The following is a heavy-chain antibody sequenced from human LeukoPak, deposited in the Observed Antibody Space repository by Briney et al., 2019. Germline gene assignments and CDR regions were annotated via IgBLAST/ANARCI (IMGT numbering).Heavy chain of an antibody. J-gene: IGHJ1*01. CDR1: GGSISSGGYF. D-gene: IGHD6-13*01. V-gene: IGHV4-30-2*01. CDR2: IYHSGST. Sequence: PSENLSRNCTVSGGSISSGGYFWSWIRQPPGKGLEWIGYIYHSGSTYYNPSLKSRVTISVDRSKNQFSLKLSSVTAADTAVYYCARGRAAAGTAEYFQHWGQGTLVTVSS. CDR3: ARGRAAAGTAEYFQH.